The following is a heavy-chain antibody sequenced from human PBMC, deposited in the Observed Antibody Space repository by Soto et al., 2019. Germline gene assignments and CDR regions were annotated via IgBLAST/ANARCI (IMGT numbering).Heavy chain of an antibody. CDR3: ARLRDSHYYGSGRYGDAFDL. D-gene: IGHD3-10*01. J-gene: IGHJ3*01. V-gene: IGHV4-39*02. Sequence: QLQLQESGPGLVKPSETLSLTCTVSGGSISSSSYYWGWIRQPPGKGLEWIGSIYYSGSTYYNPSPHRRSTISVDTSNNHFSLQLTSAPAADTAVYYFARLRDSHYYGSGRYGDAFDLWGPGTMVTVSS. CDR1: GGSISSSSYY. CDR2: IYYSGST.